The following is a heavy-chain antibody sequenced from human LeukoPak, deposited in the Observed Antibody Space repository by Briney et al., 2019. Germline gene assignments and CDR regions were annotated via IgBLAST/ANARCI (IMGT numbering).Heavy chain of an antibody. V-gene: IGHV3-30*18. D-gene: IGHD2-8*01. Sequence: PGGSLRLSCAASGFTFSSYWMNWVRQAPGKGLEWVAVISYDGSNKYYADSVKGRFTISRDNSKNTLYLQMNSLRAEDTAVYYCAKAPSPMVYAIGVGPWGQGTLVTVSS. CDR1: GFTFSSYW. CDR3: AKAPSPMVYAIGVGP. CDR2: ISYDGSNK. J-gene: IGHJ5*02.